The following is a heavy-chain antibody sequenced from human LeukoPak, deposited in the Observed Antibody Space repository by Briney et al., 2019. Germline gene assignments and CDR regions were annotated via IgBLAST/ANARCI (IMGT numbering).Heavy chain of an antibody. J-gene: IGHJ4*02. CDR1: GGSISSCGYS. CDR3: ARAAFEGPFDY. V-gene: IGHV4-30-2*01. CDR2: IYQSGST. D-gene: IGHD3-3*02. Sequence: PSDTLSHTCALSGGSISSCGYSWSWIRQPPGKGLEWIGYIYQSGSTYYNPSLKSRVTISVDRSKNQFSLKLSSVTAADTAVYYCARAAFEGPFDYWGQGTLVTVSS.